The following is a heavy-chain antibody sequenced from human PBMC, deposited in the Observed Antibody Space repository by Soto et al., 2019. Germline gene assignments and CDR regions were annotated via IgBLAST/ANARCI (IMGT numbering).Heavy chain of an antibody. D-gene: IGHD3-9*01. CDR3: ARTTSRYIYNWFDS. V-gene: IGHV4-31*01. Sequence: RSLTCTVSGGSISSGGYYWSWIRQHPGKGLEWIGYIYHTGSSYYNKSLKSEVAISVDTSRNQFSLKVSSVTAADTAIYFCARTTSRYIYNWFDSWGQGTLVTVSS. J-gene: IGHJ5*01. CDR1: GGSISSGGYY. CDR2: IYHTGSS.